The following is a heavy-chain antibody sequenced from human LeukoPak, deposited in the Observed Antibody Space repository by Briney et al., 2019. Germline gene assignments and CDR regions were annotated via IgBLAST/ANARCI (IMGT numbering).Heavy chain of an antibody. Sequence: SETLSLTCAVSGSTLSTGYYWGWIRQPPGKGLEWIGTIHHGGNTYYNPSLKSRVTISVDTSKNQFSLNLSSVTAADTAVYYCAKRGNSWYFDQWGQGTLVTVSS. CDR3: AKRGNSWYFDQ. CDR1: GSTLSTGYY. V-gene: IGHV4-38-2*01. D-gene: IGHD6-13*01. CDR2: IHHGGNT. J-gene: IGHJ4*02.